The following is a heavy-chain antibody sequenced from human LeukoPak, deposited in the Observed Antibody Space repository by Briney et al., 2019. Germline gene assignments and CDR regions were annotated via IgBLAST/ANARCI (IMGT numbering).Heavy chain of an antibody. CDR1: GSTFSIYI. D-gene: IGHD4-17*01. J-gene: IGHJ4*02. V-gene: IGHV3-21*01. CDR3: ARGLYGDYSFDF. CDR2: ISSSSSYI. Sequence: GGSLRLSCAASGSTFSIYIMNWVRQAPGKGLEWVSSISSSSSYIYYADSMKGRFTISRDNAKNSLYLQMNSLRAEDTAVYYCARGLYGDYSFDFWGQGTLVTVSS.